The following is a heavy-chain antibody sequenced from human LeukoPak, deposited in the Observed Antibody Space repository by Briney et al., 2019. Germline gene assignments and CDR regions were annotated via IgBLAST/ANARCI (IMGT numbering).Heavy chain of an antibody. Sequence: GGALKLSCAASGFTFYDYGMSWGRPPPGEGVELVSCINWNGGSTGYADSVKGRFTISRDNAKNSLYLQMNSLRAEDTALYYCARGTPANYGDYLDAFDIWGQGTMVTVSS. D-gene: IGHD4-17*01. V-gene: IGHV3-20*04. CDR2: INWNGGST. CDR1: GFTFYDYG. J-gene: IGHJ3*02. CDR3: ARGTPANYGDYLDAFDI.